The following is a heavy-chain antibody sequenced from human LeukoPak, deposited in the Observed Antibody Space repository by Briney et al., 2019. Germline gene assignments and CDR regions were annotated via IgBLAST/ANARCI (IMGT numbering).Heavy chain of an antibody. D-gene: IGHD1-26*01. CDR2: MNPNSGNT. CDR1: GYTFTSYD. Sequence: AASVKVSCKASGYTFTSYDINWVRQATGQGLAWMGWMNPNSGNTGYAQKFQGRVTMTRNTSISTAYMELSSLRSEDTAVYYCARAVGARAYYYYYYGMDVWGQGTTVTVSS. CDR3: ARAVGARAYYYYYYGMDV. J-gene: IGHJ6*02. V-gene: IGHV1-8*01.